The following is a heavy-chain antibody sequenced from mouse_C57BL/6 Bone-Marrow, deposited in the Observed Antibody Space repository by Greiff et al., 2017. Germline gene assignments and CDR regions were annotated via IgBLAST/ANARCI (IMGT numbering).Heavy chain of an antibody. V-gene: IGHV1-69*01. Sequence: QVQLQQSGAELVMPGASVKLSCKASGYTFTSYWMHWVKQRPGQGLEWIGEIDPSDSYTNYNQKFKGKSTLTVDKSSSTAYMQLSSLTSEDSAVYYCARVEGKPWYFDVWGTGTTVTVSS. CDR3: ARVEGKPWYFDV. J-gene: IGHJ1*03. CDR1: GYTFTSYW. D-gene: IGHD2-1*01. CDR2: IDPSDSYT.